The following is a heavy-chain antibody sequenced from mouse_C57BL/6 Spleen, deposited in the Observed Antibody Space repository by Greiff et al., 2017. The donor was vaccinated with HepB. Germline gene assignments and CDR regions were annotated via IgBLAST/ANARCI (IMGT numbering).Heavy chain of an antibody. CDR1: GYTFTDYN. J-gene: IGHJ2*01. Sequence: VQLQQSGPELVKPGASVKMSCKASGYTFTDYNMHWVKQSHGKSLEWIGYINPNNGGTSYNQKFKGKATLTVNKSSSSAYMELRSLTSEDSAVYYCARSNPYYYGSSFFDYWGQGTTLTVSS. D-gene: IGHD1-1*01. CDR3: ARSNPYYYGSSFFDY. V-gene: IGHV1-22*01. CDR2: INPNNGGT.